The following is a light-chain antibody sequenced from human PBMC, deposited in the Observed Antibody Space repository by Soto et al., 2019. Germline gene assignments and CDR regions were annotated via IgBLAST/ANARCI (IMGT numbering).Light chain of an antibody. Sequence: QSALTQPRSVSGYPGQSVTISCTGTSSDVGGYNYVSWYQQHPGKAPKLMIYHVSKRPSGVPDRFSGSKSGNTASLTISGLQAEDEADYYCCSYAGSSFWVFGGGTKLTVL. CDR3: CSYAGSSFWV. V-gene: IGLV2-11*01. CDR2: HVS. J-gene: IGLJ3*02. CDR1: SSDVGGYNY.